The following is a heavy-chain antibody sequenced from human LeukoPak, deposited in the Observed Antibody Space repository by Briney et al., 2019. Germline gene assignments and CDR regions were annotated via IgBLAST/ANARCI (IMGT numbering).Heavy chain of an antibody. CDR2: FDPEDGET. CDR1: GYTLTELS. CDR3: ATAYRGVIHPYFDY. Sequence: ASVKVSCKVSGYTLTELSMHWVRQAPGKGLEWMGGFDPEDGETIYAQKFQGRVTMTEDTSTDTAYMELSSLRSEDTAVYYCATAYRGVIHPYFDYWGREPWSPSPQ. D-gene: IGHD3-10*01. J-gene: IGHJ4*02. V-gene: IGHV1-24*01.